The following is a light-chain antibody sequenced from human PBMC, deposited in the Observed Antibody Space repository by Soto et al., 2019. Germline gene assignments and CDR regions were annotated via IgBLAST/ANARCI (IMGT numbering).Light chain of an antibody. J-gene: IGLJ3*02. CDR3: SAWDDSLKSPGV. CDR1: SSNIGSNS. V-gene: IGLV1-44*01. CDR2: NNN. Sequence: QSVLTQPPSASGTPGQRVTISCSGSSSNIGSNSVNWYQQVPGTAPKLLIYNNNQRPSGVPDRFSGSKSGTSASLAISGVQSEDEADYYCSAWDDSLKSPGVFGGGTKLTVL.